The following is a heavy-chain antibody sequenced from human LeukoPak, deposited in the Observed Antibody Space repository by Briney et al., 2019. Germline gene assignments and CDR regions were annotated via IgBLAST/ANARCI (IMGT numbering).Heavy chain of an antibody. CDR1: GYTFTGCY. CDR3: AGVLEVIVVVPAAIDDGMDV. D-gene: IGHD2-2*02. CDR2: INPNSGGT. Sequence: SVKVSCKASGYTFTGCYMHWVRQAPGQGLEWMGWINPNSGGTNYAQKFQGRVTMTRDTSISTAYMELSRLRSDDTAVYYCAGVLEVIVVVPAAIDDGMDVWGQGTTVTVSS. V-gene: IGHV1-2*02. J-gene: IGHJ6*02.